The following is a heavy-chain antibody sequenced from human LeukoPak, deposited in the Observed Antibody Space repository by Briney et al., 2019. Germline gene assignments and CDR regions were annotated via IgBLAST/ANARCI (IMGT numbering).Heavy chain of an antibody. J-gene: IGHJ4*02. CDR1: GFTFSNYG. Sequence: GGSLRLSCAASGFTFSNYGMTWVRQAPGKGLEWVSSISGSAATISYADSVKGRFTISRDNSKNTLSLQMNSLRAKDTAVYYCARDSNPGWGRPFDYWGQGTLVTVSS. CDR3: ARDSNPGWGRPFDY. D-gene: IGHD3-16*01. CDR2: ISGSAATI. V-gene: IGHV3-23*01.